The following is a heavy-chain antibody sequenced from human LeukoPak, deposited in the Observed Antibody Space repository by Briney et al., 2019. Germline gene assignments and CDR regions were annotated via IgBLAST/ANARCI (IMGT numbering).Heavy chain of an antibody. CDR3: VRDLGSRPLIIFFDY. J-gene: IGHJ4*02. CDR1: GYTFTSFG. D-gene: IGHD2/OR15-2a*01. Sequence: ASVKVSCKASGYTFTSFGISWVRQAPRQGLEWMGWISAHNGNTDYAQRLQGRVTMTTDTSTSTAYMELRSLRSDDTAAYYCVRDLGSRPLIIFFDYWGQGTLVTVSS. CDR2: ISAHNGNT. V-gene: IGHV1-18*01.